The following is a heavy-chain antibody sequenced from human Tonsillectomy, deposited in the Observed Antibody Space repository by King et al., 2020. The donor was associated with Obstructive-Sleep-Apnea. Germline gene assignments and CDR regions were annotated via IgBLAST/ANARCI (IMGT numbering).Heavy chain of an antibody. CDR1: GFTFSSYP. D-gene: IGHD3-3*01. CDR3: ARDGGVLRFLQALRYYGMDV. V-gene: IGHV3-30*04. CDR2: ISYDGSNK. Sequence: VQLVESGGGVVQPGRSLRLSCAASGFTFSSYPIHWVRQAPGKGLEWVAGISYDGSNKYYADSVKGRFTISRDNSHNTLYLQMNSLKVEDTAVYYCARDGGVLRFLQALRYYGMDVWGQGTTVIVSS. J-gene: IGHJ6*02.